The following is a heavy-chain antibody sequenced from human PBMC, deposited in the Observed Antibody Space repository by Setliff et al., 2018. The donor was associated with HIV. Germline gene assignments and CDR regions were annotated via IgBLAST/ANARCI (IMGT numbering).Heavy chain of an antibody. V-gene: IGHV4-4*09. Sequence: SETLSLTCIVSGAGISGYCWNWIRQSPGRGLEWIGFIFSSGSTKYNPSLQSRVTMSIDTSKNQFSLKLTSVTAADTAVYYCVSGRVATIDYWGQGTLVTVSS. D-gene: IGHD5-12*01. J-gene: IGHJ4*02. CDR1: GAGISGYC. CDR2: IFSSGST. CDR3: VSGRVATIDY.